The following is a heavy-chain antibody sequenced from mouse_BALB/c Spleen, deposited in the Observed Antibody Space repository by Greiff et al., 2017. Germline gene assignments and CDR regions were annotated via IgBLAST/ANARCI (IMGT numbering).Heavy chain of an antibody. CDR2: ISSGSSTL. V-gene: IGHV5-17*02. D-gene: IGHD1-2*01. CDR1: GFTFSSFG. Sequence: EVQRVESGGGLVQPGGSRKLSCAASGFTFSSFGMHWVRQAPEKGLEWVAYISSGSSTLYYADTVKGRFTISRDNPKNTLFLQMTSLRSEDTAMYYCARGGYYGLFAYWGQGTLVTVSA. J-gene: IGHJ3*01. CDR3: ARGGYYGLFAY.